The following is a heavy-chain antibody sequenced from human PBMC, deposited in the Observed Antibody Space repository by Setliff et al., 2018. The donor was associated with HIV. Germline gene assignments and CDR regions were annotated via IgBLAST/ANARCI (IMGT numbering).Heavy chain of an antibody. D-gene: IGHD3-10*01. CDR3: ARGAHPGSAEDYYYYYMDV. Sequence: SVKVSCKASGGTFSNYAINWVRQAPGQGLEWMVGIIPILGTANYAQKFQGRVTITTDESTSTAYMELSSLRSEDTAGYYRARGAHPGSAEDYYYYYMDVWGKGTTVTAP. CDR2: IIPILGTA. V-gene: IGHV1-69*05. J-gene: IGHJ6*03. CDR1: GGTFSNYA.